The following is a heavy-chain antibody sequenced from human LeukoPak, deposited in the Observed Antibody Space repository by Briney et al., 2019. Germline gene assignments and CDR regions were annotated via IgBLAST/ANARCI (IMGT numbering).Heavy chain of an antibody. J-gene: IGHJ3*02. Sequence: GGSLRFSCVACGFTFSSYAMHWVRQAPGKGLEFVLAIISNGGSTDYANSVKGRFTISRDNSKNTLYLQMGSLRAEDMAVYYCARDLYDSSGLDAFDIWGQGTMVTVSS. V-gene: IGHV3-64*01. CDR3: ARDLYDSSGLDAFDI. CDR2: IISNGGST. D-gene: IGHD3-22*01. CDR1: GFTFSSYA.